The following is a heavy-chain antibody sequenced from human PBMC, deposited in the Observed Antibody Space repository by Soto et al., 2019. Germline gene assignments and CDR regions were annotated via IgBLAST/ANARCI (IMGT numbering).Heavy chain of an antibody. D-gene: IGHD2-2*01. CDR3: ARGFVVVSAASYYYYYSGMDV. CDR2: INPNSGGT. J-gene: IGHJ6*02. CDR1: GYTFTGYY. V-gene: IGHV1-2*04. Sequence: ASVKVSCKASGYTFTGYYMHWVRQAPGQGLEWMGWINPNSGGTNYAQKFQGWVTMTRDTSISTAYMELSRLRSDDTAVYYCARGFVVVSAASYYYYYSGMDVWGQGTTVTVSS.